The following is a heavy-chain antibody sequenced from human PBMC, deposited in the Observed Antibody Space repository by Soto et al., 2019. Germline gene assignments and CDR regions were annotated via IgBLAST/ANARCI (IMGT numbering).Heavy chain of an antibody. CDR3: AKEGGNHYYYYALDV. CDR2: TFYRSKWYN. J-gene: IGHJ6*02. CDR1: GDSVSSNNAS. V-gene: IGHV6-1*01. D-gene: IGHD1-26*01. Sequence: SQTLSLTCASSGDSVSSNNASWNWIRQSPSRGLEWLGRTFYRSKWYNDYAVSVKGRITINPDTSKNQFSLQLNSVTPEDTAVYYCAKEGGNHYYYYALDVWGQGTTVTV.